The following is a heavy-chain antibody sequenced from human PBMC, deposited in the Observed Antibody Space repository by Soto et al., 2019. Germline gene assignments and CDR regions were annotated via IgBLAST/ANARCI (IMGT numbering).Heavy chain of an antibody. J-gene: IGHJ4*02. CDR3: AKERSDHRIAAAAIDY. V-gene: IGHV3-23*01. CDR1: GFTFSIYA. CDR2: ISGSGDSA. D-gene: IGHD6-25*01. Sequence: GGSLRLSCAASGFTFSIYAMSWVRQAPGKGLEWVSSISGSGDSAYYADSVKGRFTISRDNSKNTLYLQINSLRAEDTVVYYCAKERSDHRIAAAAIDYWGQGAQVTSPQ.